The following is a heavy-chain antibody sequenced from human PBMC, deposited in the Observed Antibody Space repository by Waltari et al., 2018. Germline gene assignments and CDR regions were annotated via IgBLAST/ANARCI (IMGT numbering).Heavy chain of an antibody. V-gene: IGHV4-31*03. D-gene: IGHD3-10*01. CDR1: GGSISRGGYY. J-gene: IGHJ4*02. CDR3: ARDIGGSRAYYFDY. Sequence: QVQLQESGPGLVKPSQTLSLTCTVSGGSISRGGYYWSWIRQHPGKGLEWIGYIYYSGSTYYNPSLKSRVTISVDTSKNQFSLKLSSVTAADTAVYYCARDIGGSRAYYFDYWGQGTLVTVSS. CDR2: IYYSGST.